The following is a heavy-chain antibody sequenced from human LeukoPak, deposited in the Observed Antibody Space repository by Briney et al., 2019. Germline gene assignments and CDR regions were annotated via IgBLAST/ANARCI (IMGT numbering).Heavy chain of an antibody. V-gene: IGHV3-33*06. CDR2: IWYDGNNK. CDR1: GFTFSSYG. D-gene: IGHD3-16*01. CDR3: AKDYYDYVWGSSVFDY. J-gene: IGHJ4*02. Sequence: GGSLRLSCAASGFTFSSYGMHWVRQAPGKGLEWAAVIWYDGNNKYYADSVKGRFTISRDNSKNTLYMQMNSLRAEDTAVYYCAKDYYDYVWGSSVFDYWGQGTLVTVSS.